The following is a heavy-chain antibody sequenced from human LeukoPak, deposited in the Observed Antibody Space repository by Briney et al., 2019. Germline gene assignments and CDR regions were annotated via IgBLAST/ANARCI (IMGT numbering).Heavy chain of an antibody. CDR2: INSEGKST. CDR3: ASTPPERCSGHDCYPYFDY. CDR1: AFTFSSQW. D-gene: IGHD2-21*01. Sequence: PGGSLRLSCVSSAFTFSSQWMHWVRQVPGRRPMWVSGINSEGKSTAYADSVKGRFTISRDNARNTMYLQMNSLRAEDTAVYYCASTPPERCSGHDCYPYFDYWGQGTLVTVSS. J-gene: IGHJ4*02. V-gene: IGHV3-74*03.